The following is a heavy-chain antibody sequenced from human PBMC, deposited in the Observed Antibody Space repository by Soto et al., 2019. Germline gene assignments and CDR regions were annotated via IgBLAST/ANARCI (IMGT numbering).Heavy chain of an antibody. CDR2: IIPIFGTA. V-gene: IGHV1-69*01. CDR3: ARDENIVVVPAATDYYYYYGMDV. J-gene: IGHJ6*02. Sequence: QVQLVQSGAEVKKPGSSVKVSCKASGGTFSSYAISWVRQAPGQGLVWMGGIIPIFGTANYAQKFQGRVTITADESTSTAYMELSSLRSEDTAVYYCARDENIVVVPAATDYYYYYGMDVWGQGTTVTVSS. D-gene: IGHD2-2*01. CDR1: GGTFSSYA.